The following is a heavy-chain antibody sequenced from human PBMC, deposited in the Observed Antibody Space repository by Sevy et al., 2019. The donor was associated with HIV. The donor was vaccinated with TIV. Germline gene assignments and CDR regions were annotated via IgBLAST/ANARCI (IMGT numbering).Heavy chain of an antibody. CDR3: AKDLTGYNGMDV. CDR2: ISYHGRDK. V-gene: IGHV3-30*18. D-gene: IGHD1-1*01. J-gene: IGHJ6*02. CDR1: GIIFTSSG. Sequence: GGCLRLSCVVSGIIFTSSGMHWVRQAPGKGLEWVAVISYHGRDKFYADSVKGRFTISRDNSKNILYLQMNGLRIEDTAVYYCAKDLTGYNGMDVWGHGTMVTVSS.